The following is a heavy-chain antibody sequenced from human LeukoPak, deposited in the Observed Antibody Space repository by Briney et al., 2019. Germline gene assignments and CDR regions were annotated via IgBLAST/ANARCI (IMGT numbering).Heavy chain of an antibody. CDR2: INPNSGGT. V-gene: IGHV1-2*06. J-gene: IGHJ6*03. CDR1: GYTFTGYY. D-gene: IGHD4-17*01. CDR3: ARVHGDYPLDSYYYMDV. Sequence: ASVKLSCKASGYTFTGYYMHWVRQAPGQGLEWMGRINPNSGGTNYAQKFQGRVTMTRDTSISTAYMELSRLRSGDTAVYYCARVHGDYPLDSYYYMDVWGKGSSVTVSS.